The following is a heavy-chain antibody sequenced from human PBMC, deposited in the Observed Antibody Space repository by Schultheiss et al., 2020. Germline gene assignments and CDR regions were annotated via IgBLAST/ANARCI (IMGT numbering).Heavy chain of an antibody. Sequence: GGSLRLSCAASGFTFSSYGMHWVRQAPGKGLEWVAVISYDGSNKYYADSVKGRFTISRDNSKNTLYLQMNSLRAGDTAVYYCARGNYGDPLLSGNAFDIWGQGTMVTVSS. CDR2: ISYDGSNK. V-gene: IGHV3-30*03. CDR3: ARGNYGDPLLSGNAFDI. D-gene: IGHD4-17*01. CDR1: GFTFSSYG. J-gene: IGHJ3*02.